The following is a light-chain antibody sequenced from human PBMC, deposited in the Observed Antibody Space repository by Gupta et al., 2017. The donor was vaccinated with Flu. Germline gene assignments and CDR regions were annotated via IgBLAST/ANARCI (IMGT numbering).Light chain of an antibody. J-gene: IGKJ4*01. CDR1: PSVSSY. V-gene: IGKV3-11*01. CDR2: DAS. Sequence: VLTQSPAPLSLSPGERATLSCRASPSVSSYLAWYQQKPGQAPRLLIYDASNRATGIVARFSGSGSGTDFTLTISSLEPEDFAVYYCQQRSNWPPFTFGGGTKVEIK. CDR3: QQRSNWPPFT.